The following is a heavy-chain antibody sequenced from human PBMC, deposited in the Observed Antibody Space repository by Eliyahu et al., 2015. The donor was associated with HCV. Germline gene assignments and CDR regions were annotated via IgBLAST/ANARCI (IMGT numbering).Heavy chain of an antibody. CDR1: GGSITGYY. J-gene: IGHJ6*03. CDR2: IYYNGVT. Sequence: QVQLQESGPGLVKPSETLSLTCTVSGGSITGYYWSWVRQPPGKGLEYIGYIYYNGVTNYNPSLKSRVIVSVDTSKNQFSLRLSSVTAADTAVYYCARYSKFDTAILHHYMDVWGKGTTVTVSS. D-gene: IGHD5-18*01. CDR3: ARYSKFDTAILHHYMDV. V-gene: IGHV4-59*01.